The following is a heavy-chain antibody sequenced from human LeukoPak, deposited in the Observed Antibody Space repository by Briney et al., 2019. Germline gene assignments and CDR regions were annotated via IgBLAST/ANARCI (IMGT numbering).Heavy chain of an antibody. J-gene: IGHJ5*02. D-gene: IGHD3-3*01. CDR1: GFTFSSYW. Sequence: GGSLRLSCAASGFTFSSYWMSWVRQAPGKGLVWVSRLNSDGSSTTYADSVKGRFTISRDNSKNTLYLQMNSLRAEDTAVYYCAKDRGEGSWFDPWGQGTLVTVSS. CDR2: LNSDGSST. CDR3: AKDRGEGSWFDP. V-gene: IGHV3-74*03.